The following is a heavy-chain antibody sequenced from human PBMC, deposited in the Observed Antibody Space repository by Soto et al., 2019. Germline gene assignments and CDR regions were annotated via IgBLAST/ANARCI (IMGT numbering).Heavy chain of an antibody. D-gene: IGHD2-2*02. J-gene: IGHJ6*02. CDR2: ISYDGNTE. CDR3: AKDRSLYLSFNYYGMDV. CDR1: GFTLNDFG. Sequence: QVQLVESGGGVVQPGRSLRLSCAASGFTLNDFGMHWVRQAPGKGLEWLAVISYDGNTEDYADSVKGRFTISRDSSKTTLYLQMDSLKAEDTAVYYCAKDRSLYLSFNYYGMDVWGQGTTGTVSS. V-gene: IGHV3-30*18.